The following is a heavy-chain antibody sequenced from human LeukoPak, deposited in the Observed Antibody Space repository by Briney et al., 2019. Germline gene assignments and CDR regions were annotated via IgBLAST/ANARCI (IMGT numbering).Heavy chain of an antibody. CDR2: ISPGDSDT. D-gene: IGHD4-17*01. CDR1: GYSFTSFK. J-gene: IGHJ4*02. CDR3: ARLLGPTTVSTAPPLY. Sequence: GEALQISCKASGYSFTSFKIAWVRQLPGKSLEWMGVISPGDSDTRYSPSFQGQVTFSADKSISTAYLPWSSLKASDTAMYFCARLLGPTTVSTAPPLYWGQGTLVTVSS. V-gene: IGHV5-51*01.